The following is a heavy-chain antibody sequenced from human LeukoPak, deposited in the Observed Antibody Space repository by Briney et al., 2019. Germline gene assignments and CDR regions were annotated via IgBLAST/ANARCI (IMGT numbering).Heavy chain of an antibody. CDR3: ARVSTDSSGWFDYYYYYGMDV. D-gene: IGHD6-19*01. V-gene: IGHV7-4-1*02. CDR2: INTNTGNP. J-gene: IGHJ6*02. Sequence: ASVKVSCKASGYTFTSYAMNWVRQAPGQGLEWMGWINTNTGNPTYAQGFTGRFVFSLDTSVSTAYLQISSLKAEDTAVYYCARVSTDSSGWFDYYYYYGMDVWGQGTTVTVSS. CDR1: GYTFTSYA.